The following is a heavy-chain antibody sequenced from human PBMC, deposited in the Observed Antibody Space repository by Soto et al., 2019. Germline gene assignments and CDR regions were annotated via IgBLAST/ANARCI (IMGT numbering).Heavy chain of an antibody. Sequence: EEQLVESGGGLVQPGRSLRLSCAASGFTFDDFAMHWVRQAPGKGLEWVSGINWNSGRIGYADSVKGRFTISRDNAKTSLYLQMNSLRAEATALYYCAKDRGSGSYAANFQYYGMDVWGQGTTVTVSS. D-gene: IGHD3-10*01. CDR1: GFTFDDFA. J-gene: IGHJ6*02. CDR3: AKDRGSGSYAANFQYYGMDV. CDR2: INWNSGRI. V-gene: IGHV3-9*01.